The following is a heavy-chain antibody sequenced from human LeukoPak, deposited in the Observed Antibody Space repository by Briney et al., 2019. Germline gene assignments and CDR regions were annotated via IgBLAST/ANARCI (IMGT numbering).Heavy chain of an antibody. CDR3: ARRGVTTYYYDSNGSMTDAFDV. D-gene: IGHD3-22*01. V-gene: IGHV4-59*08. CDR2: IYSSGST. J-gene: IGHJ3*01. CDR1: GGSISSYS. Sequence: SETLSLTCTVSGGSISSYSWNWIRQPPGKGLEWIWYIYSSGSTNSNSSPRSRVAISVDTFKKQFSLRLSSVTAADTAVYYCARRGVTTYYYDSNGSMTDAFDVWGQGTMVTVSS.